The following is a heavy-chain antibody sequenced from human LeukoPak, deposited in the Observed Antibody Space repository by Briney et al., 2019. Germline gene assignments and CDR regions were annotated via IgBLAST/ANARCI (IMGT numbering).Heavy chain of an antibody. J-gene: IGHJ4*02. D-gene: IGHD6-19*01. CDR3: ARVKSTSGWGTDY. CDR2: INWNGGTT. V-gene: IGHV3-20*04. Sequence: GGSLRLSCAASGFTFSSYAMSGVRQAPGKGLEWVSGINWNGGTTGHADSVKGRFTISRDNAKNSLYLQMNTLRAEDTAVYYCARVKSTSGWGTDYWGQGTLVTVSS. CDR1: GFTFSSYA.